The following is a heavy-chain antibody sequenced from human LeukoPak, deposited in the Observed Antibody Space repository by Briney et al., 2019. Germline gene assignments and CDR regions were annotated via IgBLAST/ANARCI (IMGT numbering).Heavy chain of an antibody. V-gene: IGHV4-39*07. CDR1: GGSISSGGYY. Sequence: SETLSLTCTVSGGSISSGGYYWSWIRQPPGKGLEWIGEINHSGSTNYNPSLKSRVTISVDTSKNQFSLKLSSVTAADTAVYYCARGGNYDFWSGYVWFDPWGQGTLVTVSS. CDR3: ARGGNYDFWSGYVWFDP. J-gene: IGHJ5*02. CDR2: INHSGST. D-gene: IGHD3-3*01.